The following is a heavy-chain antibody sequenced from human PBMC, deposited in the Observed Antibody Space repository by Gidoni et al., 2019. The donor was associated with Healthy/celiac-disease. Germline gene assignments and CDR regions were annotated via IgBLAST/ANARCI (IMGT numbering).Heavy chain of an antibody. V-gene: IGHV4-34*01. J-gene: IGHJ4*02. Sequence: QVQLQQWGAGLLKPSETLSLTCAVYGGSFSGYYWSWIRQPPGKGLEWIGEINHSGSTNYNPSLKRRVTISVDTSKNQFSLKLSSVTAADTAVYYCARGRFASKTAKFLSTKYYFDYWGQGTLVTVSS. D-gene: IGHD3-10*01. CDR3: ARGRFASKTAKFLSTKYYFDY. CDR2: INHSGST. CDR1: GGSFSGYY.